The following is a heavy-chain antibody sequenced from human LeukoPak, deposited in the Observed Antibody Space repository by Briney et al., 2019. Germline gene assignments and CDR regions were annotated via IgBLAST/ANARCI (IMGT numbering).Heavy chain of an antibody. Sequence: ASVKVSCKVSGYTLTELSMHWVRQAPGKGLEWMGGFDPEDGETIYAQKFQGRVTMTEDTSTDTAYMELSSLRSEDTAVYYCATKYSSGHYCYYYYMDVWGKGTTVTVSS. J-gene: IGHJ6*03. CDR1: GYTLTELS. CDR3: ATKYSSGHYCYYYYMDV. V-gene: IGHV1-24*01. D-gene: IGHD6-19*01. CDR2: FDPEDGET.